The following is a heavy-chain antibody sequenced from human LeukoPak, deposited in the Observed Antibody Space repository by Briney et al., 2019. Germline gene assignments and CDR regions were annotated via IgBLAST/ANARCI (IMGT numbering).Heavy chain of an antibody. J-gene: IGHJ4*02. CDR2: INHSGYT. Sequence: PSETLSLTCAVSGVSFNDYYWSWVRQTPGKGLEWIGEINHSGYTNDSPSLKSRVTPSIDTSRKQFSLNLRSVTVADSGIYYCARMTTGHDYWGQGTLVSVS. CDR3: ARMTTGHDY. D-gene: IGHD4-17*01. CDR1: GVSFNDYY. V-gene: IGHV4-34*01.